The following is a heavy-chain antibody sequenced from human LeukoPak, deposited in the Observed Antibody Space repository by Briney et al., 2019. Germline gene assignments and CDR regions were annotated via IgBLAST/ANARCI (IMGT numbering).Heavy chain of an antibody. CDR3: ARLAAYGAWAFDI. CDR2: IYSSGNT. V-gene: IGHV3-53*01. J-gene: IGHJ3*02. CDR1: GFTVNSNY. D-gene: IGHD4-17*01. Sequence: GGSLRLSCAASGFTVNSNYMTWVRQAPEKGLEWVSVIYSSGNTYYSDSVKGRFTISRDNSKNTVYLQMNNLRAEDTAVYYCARLAAYGAWAFDIWGQGTMVTVSS.